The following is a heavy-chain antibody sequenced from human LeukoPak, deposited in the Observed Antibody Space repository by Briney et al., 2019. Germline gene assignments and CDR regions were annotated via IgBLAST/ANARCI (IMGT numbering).Heavy chain of an antibody. CDR1: GGSISSYY. V-gene: IGHV4-59*08. J-gene: IGHJ3*02. CDR2: IYSSGGT. D-gene: IGHD2/OR15-2a*01. CDR3: ARHVYSSTTTSYDRAFDI. Sequence: NSSETLSLTCTVSGGSISSYYWSWIRQPPGKGLEWIGYIYSSGGTTYNPSLKSRVTISVDTSKNQFSLKLSSVTAADTAVYYCARHVYSSTTTSYDRAFDIWGQGTMVTVSS.